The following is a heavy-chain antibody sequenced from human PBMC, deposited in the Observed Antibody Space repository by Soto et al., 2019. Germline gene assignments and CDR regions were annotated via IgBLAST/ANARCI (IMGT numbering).Heavy chain of an antibody. CDR3: ARDLGTYPGSYFDY. CDR2: IWYDGSNK. V-gene: IGHV3-33*08. J-gene: IGHJ4*02. CDR1: GFNFRNFN. D-gene: IGHD2-15*01. Sequence: GGSLRLSCEGSGFNFRNFNMIWVRQAPGKGLEWVALIWYDGSNKYYADSVRGRFTISRDDSKNTLYLQMNSLRAEDTAVYHCARDLGTYPGSYFDYWGQGTLVTVSS.